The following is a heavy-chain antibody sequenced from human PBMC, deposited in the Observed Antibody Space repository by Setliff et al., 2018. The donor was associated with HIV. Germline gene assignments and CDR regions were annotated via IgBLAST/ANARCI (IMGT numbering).Heavy chain of an antibody. CDR3: ARDLSYDYDRSSDTFDY. Sequence: GGSLRLSCAASGFIFSNYWMHWVRQAPGKGLVWVSRINSDGSSISYADSVKGRFTISRDNAKNTLYLQMDSLRGEDTAVYYCARDLSYDYDRSSDTFDYWGQGTLVTVSS. CDR2: INSDGSSI. D-gene: IGHD3-22*01. CDR1: GFIFSNYW. J-gene: IGHJ4*02. V-gene: IGHV3-74*01.